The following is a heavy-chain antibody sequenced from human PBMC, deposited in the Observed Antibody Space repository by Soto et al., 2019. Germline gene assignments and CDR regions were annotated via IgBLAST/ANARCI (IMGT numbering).Heavy chain of an antibody. J-gene: IGHJ6*02. Sequence: QVQLVQSGAEVKKPGASVKVSCKASGYTFTGYYMHWVRQAPGQGLEWMGWINPNSGGTNYAQKFQGWVTMTRDTSISTAYMELSRLRSDDTAVYDCARTPRQAAAGTEGMDVWGQGTTVTVSS. CDR1: GYTFTGYY. CDR3: ARTPRQAAAGTEGMDV. CDR2: INPNSGGT. D-gene: IGHD6-13*01. V-gene: IGHV1-2*04.